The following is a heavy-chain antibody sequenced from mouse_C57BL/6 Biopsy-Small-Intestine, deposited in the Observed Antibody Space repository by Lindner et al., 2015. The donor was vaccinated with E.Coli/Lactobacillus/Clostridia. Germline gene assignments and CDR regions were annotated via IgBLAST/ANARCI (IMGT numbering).Heavy chain of an antibody. V-gene: IGHV1-82*01. CDR1: GYAFSTSW. CDR3: ASSLPWYFDV. Sequence: VQLQESGPELVKPGASVKISCRASGYAFSTSWMNWVKQRPGKGLEWIGRIYPGDGNANYNGKFKGKATLTVDKSSSTAYMQLSSLTSEDSAVYFCASSLPWYFDVWGTGTTVTVSS. J-gene: IGHJ1*03. CDR2: IYPGDGNA. D-gene: IGHD2-1*01.